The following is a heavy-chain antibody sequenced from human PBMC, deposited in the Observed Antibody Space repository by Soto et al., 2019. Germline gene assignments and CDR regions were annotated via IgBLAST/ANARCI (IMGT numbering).Heavy chain of an antibody. J-gene: IGHJ4*02. D-gene: IGHD3-10*01. CDR3: APHPYYGLGSYSFDY. CDR2: IYWDDDN. V-gene: IGHV2-5*02. Sequence: QITLKESGPTLVRPTQTLTLTCTFSGFSLTTSGVGVGWIRQPPGKALEWLAVIYWDDDNRYSSSLKSRLTSTKDNSKNQVVLTMTNMDPVDTATSYCAPHPYYGLGSYSFDYWGQGTLVTVSS. CDR1: GFSLTTSGVG.